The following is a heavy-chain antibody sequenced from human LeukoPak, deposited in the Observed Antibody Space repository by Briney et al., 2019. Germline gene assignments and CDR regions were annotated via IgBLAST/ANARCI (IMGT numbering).Heavy chain of an antibody. CDR2: INHSGST. CDR3: ARSRSDEDIVVVPAAMQLDY. J-gene: IGHJ4*02. CDR1: GGSFSGYY. D-gene: IGHD2-2*01. V-gene: IGHV4-34*01. Sequence: SETLSLTCAVYGGSFSGYYWSWIRQPPGKGLEWIGEINHSGSTNYNPSLKSRVTISVDTSKNQLSLKLSSVTAADTAVYYCARSRSDEDIVVVPAAMQLDYWGQGTLVTVSS.